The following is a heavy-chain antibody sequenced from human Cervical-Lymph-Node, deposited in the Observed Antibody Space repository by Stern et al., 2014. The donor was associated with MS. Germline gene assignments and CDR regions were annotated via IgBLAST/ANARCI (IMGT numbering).Heavy chain of an antibody. Sequence: QVQLVQSGPGLVKPSQTLSLTCTLSGGSVSSGSSYWSWIRQPAGKGLEWIGRIHPSGNAFYTPSLKSRVTISLDTSKTQISLKLNPVTAADTAVYYCASGYRFFESWGQGTLVTVSS. V-gene: IGHV4-61*02. J-gene: IGHJ4*02. CDR3: ASGYRFFES. D-gene: IGHD5-18*01. CDR1: GGSVSSGSSY. CDR2: IHPSGNA.